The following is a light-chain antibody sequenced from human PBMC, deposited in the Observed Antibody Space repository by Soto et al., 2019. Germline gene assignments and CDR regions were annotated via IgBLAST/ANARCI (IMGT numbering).Light chain of an antibody. V-gene: IGKV3-20*01. J-gene: IGKJ1*01. Sequence: DIVMTQSPATLSVSPGERATLSCRASQSVSSNLAWYQQKPGQAPRLLIYAASSRATGIPDRFSGSGSGTDFTLTISRLEPEDFAVYYCQQYGSSGTFGQGTKVDI. CDR1: QSVSSN. CDR3: QQYGSSGT. CDR2: AAS.